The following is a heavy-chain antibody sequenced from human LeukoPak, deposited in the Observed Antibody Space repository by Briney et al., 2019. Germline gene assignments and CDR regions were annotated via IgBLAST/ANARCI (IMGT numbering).Heavy chain of an antibody. CDR3: ATTWNYYYYGMDV. D-gene: IGHD1-14*01. CDR2: IYDSGST. Sequence: PSETLSLTCTVSGGSIRSSYYYWGWIRQPPGKGLEWIGSIYDSGSTYYNPSLKSRVTISVDTSKNQFSLKLNSVTAADTAVYYCATTWNYYYYGMDVWGQGTTVTVSS. V-gene: IGHV4-39*01. CDR1: GGSIRSSYYY. J-gene: IGHJ6*02.